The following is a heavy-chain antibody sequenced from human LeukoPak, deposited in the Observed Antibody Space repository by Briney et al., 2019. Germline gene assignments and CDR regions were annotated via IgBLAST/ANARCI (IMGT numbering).Heavy chain of an antibody. Sequence: PGGSLRLSCAASGFTFRDYWMSWVRQAPGKGLEWVANIQLDGSEKYYVDSVKGRFTISRDNAENSLYLQMNSLRVEDTAEYYCARDSPSSSSFAYDYWGQGALVTVSS. D-gene: IGHD6-13*01. J-gene: IGHJ4*02. CDR3: ARDSPSSSSFAYDY. CDR2: IQLDGSEK. V-gene: IGHV3-7*01. CDR1: GFTFRDYW.